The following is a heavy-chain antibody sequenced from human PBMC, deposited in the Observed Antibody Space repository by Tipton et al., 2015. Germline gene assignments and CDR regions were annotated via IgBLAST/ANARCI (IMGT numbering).Heavy chain of an antibody. Sequence: TLSLTCAVSGYFISSGHFWGWVRQTPGKGLEWIGEINHSGGTKYNPSLKSRVTMSVDTSKKQFSLKLNSVTAADTAVYYCAGPRGMPAIFGLPWDYYFDYWGQGALVTVSS. CDR3: AGPRGMPAIFGLPWDYYFDY. V-gene: IGHV4-38-2*01. CDR1: GYFISSGHF. CDR2: INHSGGT. J-gene: IGHJ4*02. D-gene: IGHD3-3*01.